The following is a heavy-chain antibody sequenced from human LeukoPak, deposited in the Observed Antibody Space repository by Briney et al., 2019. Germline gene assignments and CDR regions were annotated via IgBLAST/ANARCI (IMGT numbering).Heavy chain of an antibody. Sequence: PGGSLRLSCVASGFTFSSYPMTWVRQAPGKGLEWVSAVSRSGESPYYADSMKGRVTISRDNSSNTLYLQMNSLRAEDTAVYYCARGKIELDAFDIWGQGTMVTVSS. CDR3: ARGKIELDAFDI. J-gene: IGHJ3*02. CDR2: VSRSGESP. V-gene: IGHV3-23*01. CDR1: GFTFSSYP. D-gene: IGHD2/OR15-2a*01.